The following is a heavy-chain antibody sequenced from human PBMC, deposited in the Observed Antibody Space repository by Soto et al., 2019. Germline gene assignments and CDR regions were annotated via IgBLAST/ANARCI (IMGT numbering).Heavy chain of an antibody. CDR1: GGSFSGYY. Sequence: NPSETLSLTCAVYGGSFSGYYWSWIRQPPGKGLEWIGEINHSGSTNYNPSLKSRVTISVDTSKNQFSLKLSSVTAADTAVYYCARFYYGDSHYYYYYYMDVWGKGTTVTVSS. J-gene: IGHJ6*03. CDR2: INHSGST. V-gene: IGHV4-34*01. CDR3: ARFYYGDSHYYYYYYMDV. D-gene: IGHD4-17*01.